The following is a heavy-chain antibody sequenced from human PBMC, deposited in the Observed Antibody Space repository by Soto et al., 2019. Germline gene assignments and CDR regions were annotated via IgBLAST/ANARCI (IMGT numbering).Heavy chain of an antibody. CDR1: GFTFSSYA. J-gene: IGHJ4*02. V-gene: IGHV3-30-3*01. D-gene: IGHD6-6*01. CDR3: ARVLAARQFDY. Sequence: QVQLVESGGGVVQPGRSLRLSCAASGFTFSSYAMHWVRQAPGKGLEWVAVISYDGSNKYYADSVKGRFTISRDNSKNTLYLQINSLRAEDTAVYYCARVLAARQFDYWGQGTLVTVSS. CDR2: ISYDGSNK.